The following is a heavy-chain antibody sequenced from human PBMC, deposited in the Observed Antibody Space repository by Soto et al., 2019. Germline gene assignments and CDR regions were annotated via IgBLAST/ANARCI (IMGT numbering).Heavy chain of an antibody. J-gene: IGHJ4*02. Sequence: SETLSFTCAVSVYSINSGYYWVWLRRPPGKGLDWIGSVFHSGNTYSNPSLKTRLTISVDTSKNEISLDLNAVTAAHTALYSCVRDFVDIQAFWTGPENWGEG. D-gene: IGHD3-3*01. V-gene: IGHV4-38-2*02. CDR3: VRDFVDIQAFWTGPEN. CDR2: VFHSGNT. CDR1: VYSINSGYY.